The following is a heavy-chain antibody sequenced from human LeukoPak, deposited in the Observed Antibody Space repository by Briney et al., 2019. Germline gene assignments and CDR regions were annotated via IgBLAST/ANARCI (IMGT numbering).Heavy chain of an antibody. CDR1: GGSVSSNNYY. V-gene: IGHV4-61*01. CDR2: IYYSGTT. D-gene: IGHD6-19*01. J-gene: IGHJ5*02. CDR3: ARATPLYSSDWYVNWFDP. Sequence: SETLSLTCTVSGGSVSSNNYYWSWIRQPPGKGLEYIGYIYYSGTTKYNPSLKSRVTISVDTSKNQFSLKLRSVTAADTAVYYCARATPLYSSDWYVNWFDPWGQETLVTVSS.